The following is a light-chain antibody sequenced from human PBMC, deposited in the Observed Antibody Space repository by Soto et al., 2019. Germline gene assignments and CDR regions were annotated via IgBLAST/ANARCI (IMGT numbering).Light chain of an antibody. CDR2: GNN. V-gene: IGLV1-40*01. Sequence: QSVLTQPPSVSGAPGQRVTISCTGSSSNIGAGYDVHWYQQLPGTAPKLLIYGNNNRPSGVPDRFSGSKSGTSASLAITGLQAEDEADYFCQCYDSSLSNLRVFGSGTKLTVL. J-gene: IGLJ1*01. CDR1: SSNIGAGYD. CDR3: QCYDSSLSNLRV.